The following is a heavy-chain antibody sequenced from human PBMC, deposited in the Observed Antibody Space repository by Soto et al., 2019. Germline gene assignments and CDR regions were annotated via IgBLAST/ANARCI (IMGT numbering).Heavy chain of an antibody. Sequence: GGSLRLSWAASGFTFSSYWMHWVLQAPGKGLVWVSRINSDGSSTSYADSVKGRFTISRDNAKNTLYLQMNSLRAEDTAVYYCARKGPRAARPNHWGQGTLVTVSS. CDR1: GFTFSSYW. D-gene: IGHD6-6*01. V-gene: IGHV3-74*01. J-gene: IGHJ5*02. CDR2: INSDGSST. CDR3: ARKGPRAARPNH.